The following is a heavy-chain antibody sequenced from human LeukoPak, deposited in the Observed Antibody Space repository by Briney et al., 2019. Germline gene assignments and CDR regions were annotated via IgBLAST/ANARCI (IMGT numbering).Heavy chain of an antibody. CDR1: GYTFTDYY. D-gene: IGHD3-22*01. CDR2: IHPNSGGT. J-gene: IGHJ4*02. CDR3: ARWGKYYYGSSGYYY. V-gene: IGHV1-2*02. Sequence: ASVKVSCKASGYTFTDYYMHWVRQAPGQGLEWMGWIHPNSGGTKYAQRFQGRVTVTRDTSISTVYMELSRLRSDDTAVYYCARWGKYYYGSSGYYYWGQGTLVSVSS.